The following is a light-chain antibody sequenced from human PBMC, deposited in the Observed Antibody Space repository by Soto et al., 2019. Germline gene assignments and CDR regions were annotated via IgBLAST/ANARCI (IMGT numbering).Light chain of an antibody. CDR3: SSYAGSINVV. CDR1: SSDVGGYNY. J-gene: IGLJ2*01. Sequence: QSALTQPPSASGSPGQSVTISCTGTSSDVGGYNYVSWYQQHPGKAPKLMIYEVSKRPSGVPDRFSGSKSGNTASLTVSGLQAEDEADYYCSSYAGSINVVCGGGTQLTVL. V-gene: IGLV2-8*01. CDR2: EVS.